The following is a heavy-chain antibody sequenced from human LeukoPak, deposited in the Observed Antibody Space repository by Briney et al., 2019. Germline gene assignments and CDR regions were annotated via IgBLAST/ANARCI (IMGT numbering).Heavy chain of an antibody. D-gene: IGHD3-22*01. CDR3: ARGTDYYDTGAFLH. CDR2: IIPIFGTA. V-gene: IGHV1-69*13. J-gene: IGHJ1*01. Sequence: ASVKVSCKASGGTFSSYAISWVRQAPGQGLEWMGGIIPIFGTANYAQKFQGRVTITADESTSTAYMELSSLRSEDTAVYYCARGTDYYDTGAFLHWGQGTLVTVSS. CDR1: GGTFSSYA.